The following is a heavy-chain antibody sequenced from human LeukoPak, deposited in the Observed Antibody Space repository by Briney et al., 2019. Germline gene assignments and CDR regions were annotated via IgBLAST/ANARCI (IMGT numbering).Heavy chain of an antibody. CDR3: ARADSADYYDSGGSIDY. Sequence: GASVKVSCKASGYTFTTFHIHWVRQAPGQGLEWMGIINPSGGNTNYAQKFQGRVTMTTDTSTTTIYMELGSLRSEDMAVYYCARADSADYYDSGGSIDYWGQGTLVTVSS. CDR2: INPSGGNT. V-gene: IGHV1-46*01. J-gene: IGHJ4*02. CDR1: GYTFTTFH. D-gene: IGHD3-22*01.